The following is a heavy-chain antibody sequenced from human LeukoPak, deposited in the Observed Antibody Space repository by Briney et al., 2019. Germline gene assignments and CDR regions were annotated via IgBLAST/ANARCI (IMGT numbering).Heavy chain of an antibody. V-gene: IGHV3-48*03. CDR3: AKDVPGGWWYFDL. Sequence: GGSLRLSCAASVFTFSTSEMNWVRQAPGKGLEWVSHISSSGGTISYADSVKGRFTISRDNAKNSLYLQMNSLRAEDTAVYYCAKDVPGGWWYFDLWGRGTLVTVSS. J-gene: IGHJ2*01. CDR2: ISSSGGTI. D-gene: IGHD6-19*01. CDR1: VFTFSTSE.